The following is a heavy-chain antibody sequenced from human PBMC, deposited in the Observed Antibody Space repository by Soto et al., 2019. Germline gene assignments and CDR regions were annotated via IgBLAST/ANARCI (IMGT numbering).Heavy chain of an antibody. J-gene: IGHJ4*02. CDR1: GGSISSGGYS. V-gene: IGHV4-30-2*01. D-gene: IGHD5-12*01. CDR3: AAGGGLPRYY. CDR2: IYHSGST. Sequence: QLQLQESGSGLVKPSQTLSLTCAVSGGSISSGGYSWSWIRQPPGKGLEWIGYIYHSGSTYYNPSLNSPVTISVDRSKNQLSLKLSSVTAADTAVYYCAAGGGLPRYYWGQGTLVTVSS.